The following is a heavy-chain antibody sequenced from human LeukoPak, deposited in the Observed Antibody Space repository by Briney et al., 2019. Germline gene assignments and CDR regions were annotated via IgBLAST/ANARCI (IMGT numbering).Heavy chain of an antibody. V-gene: IGHV3-48*04. CDR3: ARGLAVAGAVYYYYYMDV. D-gene: IGHD6-19*01. CDR1: GFTFSSYR. J-gene: IGHJ6*03. CDR2: ISSGSSTI. Sequence: GGSLRLSCAATGFTFSSYRMNWVRQAPGKGLEWVSYISSGSSTIYYADAVKGRFTISRDNAKYSLYLQMNSLRAEYTAVYYCARGLAVAGAVYYYYYMDVWGKGTTVTVSS.